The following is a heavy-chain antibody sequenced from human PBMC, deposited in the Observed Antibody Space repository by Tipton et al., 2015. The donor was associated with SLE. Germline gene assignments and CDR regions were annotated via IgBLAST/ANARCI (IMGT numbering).Heavy chain of an antibody. V-gene: IGHV3-15*01. Sequence: SLRLSCAASGFTFNKAWLSWVRQAPGKGLEWVSRIKSKTDGRTIDYAAPVKGRFTISRDDSGNTLYLQMNSLKTEDTAVYYCSTNPTSGFWGQGTLVTVSS. CDR2: IKSKTDGRTI. J-gene: IGHJ4*02. CDR1: GFTFNKAW. CDR3: STNPTSGF. D-gene: IGHD3-10*01.